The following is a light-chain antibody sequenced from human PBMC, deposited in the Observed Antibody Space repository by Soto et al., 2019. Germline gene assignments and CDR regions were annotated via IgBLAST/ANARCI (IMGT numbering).Light chain of an antibody. J-gene: IGKJ1*01. V-gene: IGKV1-5*01. Sequence: EIQMTQSPSTLSASVGDTVSVTCRASEDFAQFLAWHPQKPGRAPEILISDASDLNSGVPSRFRGSGSGTDFTLTISGLQPDDSATYYCQQYKTWWTFGQGAKVDIK. CDR3: QQYKTWWT. CDR1: EDFAQF. CDR2: DAS.